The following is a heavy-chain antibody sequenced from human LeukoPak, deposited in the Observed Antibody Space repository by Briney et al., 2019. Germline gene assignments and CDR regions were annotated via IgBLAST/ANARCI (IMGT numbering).Heavy chain of an antibody. CDR1: GGSTSSYY. V-gene: IGHV4-59*01. D-gene: IGHD6-6*01. Sequence: SETLSLTCTVSGGSTSSYYWSWIRQPPGKGLEWIGYIYYSGSTNYNPSLKSRVTISVDTSKNQFSLKLSSVTAADTAVYYCAARIAARSLYYYYGMDVWGQGTTVTVSS. CDR2: IYYSGST. J-gene: IGHJ6*02. CDR3: AARIAARSLYYYYGMDV.